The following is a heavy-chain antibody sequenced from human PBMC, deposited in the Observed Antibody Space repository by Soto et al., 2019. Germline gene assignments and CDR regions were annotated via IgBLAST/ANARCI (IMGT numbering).Heavy chain of an antibody. J-gene: IGHJ4*02. CDR3: ARGRYGDY. CDR1: GYAFTTYG. D-gene: IGHD1-1*01. CDR2: ISAHNGNT. Sequence: QVHLVQSGAEEKKPGASVKVSCQGSGYAFTTYGIPWVRQAPGQGLEWMGWISAHNGNTNYAQKLQGRVTVTRDTSTSTAYMELRSLRYDDTAVYYCARGRYGDYWGQGALVTVSS. V-gene: IGHV1-18*01.